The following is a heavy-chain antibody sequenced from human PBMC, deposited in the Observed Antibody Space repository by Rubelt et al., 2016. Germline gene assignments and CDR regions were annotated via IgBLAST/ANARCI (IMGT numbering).Heavy chain of an antibody. Sequence: QVQLQESGPGLVKPSETLSLTCTVSGYSISSGYYWGWIRQPPGKGLEWIGSIYHSGSTYYNPSLKIRVTISVDTSKNQFSLKLSSVTAADTAVYYCARSGWLSSIAALDFDYWGQGTLVTVSS. CDR1: GYSISSGYY. D-gene: IGHD6-6*01. V-gene: IGHV4-38-2*02. CDR3: ARSGWLSSIAALDFDY. CDR2: IYHSGST. J-gene: IGHJ4*02.